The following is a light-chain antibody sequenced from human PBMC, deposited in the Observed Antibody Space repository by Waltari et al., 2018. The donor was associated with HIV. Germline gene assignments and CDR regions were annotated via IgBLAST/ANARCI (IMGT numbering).Light chain of an antibody. J-gene: IGKJ3*01. V-gene: IGKV3-15*01. CDR1: QRISTN. CDR2: GAS. Sequence: VMTQSPATLSVSPGDRATLSCKTSQRISTNLAWYQQKPGQVPSLLIYGASTRATGIPDRFSGSTSGTDFTLTISSLQSEDSAVYYCQQYNNWPFTFGPGTRLEIK. CDR3: QQYNNWPFT.